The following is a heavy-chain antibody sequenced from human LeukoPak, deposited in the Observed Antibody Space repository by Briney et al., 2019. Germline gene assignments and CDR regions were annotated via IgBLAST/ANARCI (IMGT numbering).Heavy chain of an antibody. Sequence: GRSLRLSCAASGFTFSSYGMHWVRQAPGKGLEWVAVIWYDGSNKYYADSVKGRFTISRDNPKNTLYLQMNSLRAEDTAVYYCARDLGIAAALFDYWGQGTLVTVSS. D-gene: IGHD6-13*01. J-gene: IGHJ4*02. CDR2: IWYDGSNK. CDR3: ARDLGIAAALFDY. CDR1: GFTFSSYG. V-gene: IGHV3-33*01.